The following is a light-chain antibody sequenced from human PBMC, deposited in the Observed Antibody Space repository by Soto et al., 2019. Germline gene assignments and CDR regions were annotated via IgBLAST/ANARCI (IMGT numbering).Light chain of an antibody. CDR2: DVN. Sequence: QSVLTQPASVSGSPGQSITISCTGTSSDVGAFNYVSWYQQHPGKAPKLMVYDVNNRPSGVSNRFSGSKSGNTASLTISGLQAEDEADYYCSSYTTSRSYVFGGGTKLTVL. CDR3: SSYTTSRSYV. CDR1: SSDVGAFNY. V-gene: IGLV2-14*01. J-gene: IGLJ1*01.